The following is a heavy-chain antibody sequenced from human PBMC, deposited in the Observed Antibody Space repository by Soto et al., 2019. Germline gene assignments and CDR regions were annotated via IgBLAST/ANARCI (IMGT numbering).Heavy chain of an antibody. D-gene: IGHD3-3*01. V-gene: IGHV4-34*01. J-gene: IGHJ5*02. CDR3: ARGLYYDFWSGYHNWFDP. CDR1: GGSFSGYY. Sequence: LSLTCAVYGGSFSGYYWSWIRQPPGKGLEWIGEINHSGSTNYNPSLKSRVTISVDTSKNQFSLKLSSVTAADTAVYYCARGLYYDFWSGYHNWFDPWGQGTLVTVSS. CDR2: INHSGST.